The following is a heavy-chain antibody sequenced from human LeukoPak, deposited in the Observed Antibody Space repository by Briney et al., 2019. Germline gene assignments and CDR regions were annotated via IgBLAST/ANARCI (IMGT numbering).Heavy chain of an antibody. CDR1: GFTFSSYG. D-gene: IGHD6-19*01. Sequence: GGSLRLSCAASGFTFSSYGMHWVRQAPGKGLEWVTFTRFDGSNKYYADSVKGRFTISRDNSKNTLYLQMNSLRTEDTAVYYCAKRPAVAAPRLDAFDIWGQGTMVTVSS. J-gene: IGHJ3*02. CDR2: TRFDGSNK. V-gene: IGHV3-30*02. CDR3: AKRPAVAAPRLDAFDI.